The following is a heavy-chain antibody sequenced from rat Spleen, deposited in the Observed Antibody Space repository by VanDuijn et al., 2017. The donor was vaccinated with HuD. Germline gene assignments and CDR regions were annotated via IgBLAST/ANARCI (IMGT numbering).Heavy chain of an antibody. Sequence: QVQLKESGPGLVQPSQTLSLTCTVSGFSLSNYGVIWVRQPPGKGLEWMGVIWGNGSPNYNSALKSRLSISRDTSKNQVFLKMNSLQSEDTTTYYCARAFYSTYIHFDYWGQGIMVTVSS. CDR3: ARAFYSTYIHFDY. CDR2: IWGNGSP. CDR1: GFSLSNYG. V-gene: IGHV2-13*01. J-gene: IGHJ2*01. D-gene: IGHD1-2*01.